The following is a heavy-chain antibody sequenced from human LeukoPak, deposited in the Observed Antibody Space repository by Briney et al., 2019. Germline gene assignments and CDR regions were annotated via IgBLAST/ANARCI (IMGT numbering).Heavy chain of an antibody. CDR3: ASPAYCGGDCYPLSY. CDR1: GFTVSSNY. D-gene: IGHD2-21*02. CDR2: IYSGGST. V-gene: IGHV3-53*04. Sequence: GGSLRLSCAASGFTVSSNYMSWVRQAPGKGLEWVSVIYSGGSTYYADSVKGRFTISRHNSKNTLYLQMNSLRAEDTAVYYRASPAYCGGDCYPLSYWGQGTLVTVSS. J-gene: IGHJ4*02.